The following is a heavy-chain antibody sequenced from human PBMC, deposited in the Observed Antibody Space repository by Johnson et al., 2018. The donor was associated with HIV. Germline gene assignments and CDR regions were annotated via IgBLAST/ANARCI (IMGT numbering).Heavy chain of an antibody. Sequence: QVQLVESGGTVVRPGGSLRLSCVASGFNLDDYGMSWVRQAPGKGLEWVAFIRYDGSNKYYADSVKGRFTISRDNSKNTLYLQMNSLRPEDTAVYYCARDSSNSFRFEMYAFDIWGQGTRVTFSS. CDR1: GFNLDDYG. V-gene: IGHV3-30*02. CDR2: IRYDGSNK. J-gene: IGHJ3*02. D-gene: IGHD6-6*01. CDR3: ARDSSNSFRFEMYAFDI.